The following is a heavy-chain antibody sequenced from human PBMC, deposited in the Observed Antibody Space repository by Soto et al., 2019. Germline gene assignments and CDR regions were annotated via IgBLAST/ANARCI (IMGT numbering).Heavy chain of an antibody. V-gene: IGHV4-31*03. CDR3: ARGKDSNYAESYYYYGMDV. CDR2: IYYNGNT. Sequence: SETPSLTSRLSCFSIAIGSFFLHWVREHPGTCLEWIGYIYYNGNTYFSPSLKSRLTISIDTSKNQFSLKLSSVTAADTAVYYCARGKDSNYAESYYYYGMDVWGQGTTVTVSS. CDR1: CFSIAIGSFF. J-gene: IGHJ6*02. D-gene: IGHD4-4*01.